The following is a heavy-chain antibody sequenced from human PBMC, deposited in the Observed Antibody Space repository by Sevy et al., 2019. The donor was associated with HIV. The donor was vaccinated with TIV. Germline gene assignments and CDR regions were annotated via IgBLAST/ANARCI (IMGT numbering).Heavy chain of an antibody. CDR1: GFVFEDYG. D-gene: IGHD2-21*02. J-gene: IGHJ4*02. Sequence: GGCLRLSCAASGFVFEDYGMNWVRQAPGKGLECVSGINWNGGSTGYADSVKGRFTISRDNAKNSLYLQMNSLRSEDTAIYYCARERSRGGACYYFDTWGQGAPVTVSS. CDR2: INWNGGST. V-gene: IGHV3-20*04. CDR3: ARERSRGGACYYFDT.